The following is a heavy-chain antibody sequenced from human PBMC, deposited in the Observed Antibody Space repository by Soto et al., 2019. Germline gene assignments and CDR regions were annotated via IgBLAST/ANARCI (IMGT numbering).Heavy chain of an antibody. D-gene: IGHD3-10*01. CDR3: VRKKGFIREISYFDL. CDR2: FDPEHGKT. J-gene: IGHJ2*01. Sequence: ASVKVSCKVSGYILTDLSIHWVRQAPGKGLEWMGGFDPEHGKTIYAQKFQGRVAMTEDTATYTAYMEVNSLRSEDTAVYYCVRKKGFIREISYFDLWGRGTLVTVSS. V-gene: IGHV1-24*01. CDR1: GYILTDLS.